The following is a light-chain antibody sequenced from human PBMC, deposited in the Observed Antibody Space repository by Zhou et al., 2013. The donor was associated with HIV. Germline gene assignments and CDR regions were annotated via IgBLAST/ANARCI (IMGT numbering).Light chain of an antibody. J-gene: IGKJ4*01. CDR1: QSISRY. V-gene: IGKV1-39*01. CDR3: QQSYSTPLT. CDR2: STS. Sequence: EIQMTQSPSSLSASVGDRVTITCRASQSISRYLNWYQQKPGKAPKLLIYSTSNLQTGVPSRFSGSASGTDFTLTITGLQPEDFGTYSCQQSYSTPLTFGGGTKVEIK.